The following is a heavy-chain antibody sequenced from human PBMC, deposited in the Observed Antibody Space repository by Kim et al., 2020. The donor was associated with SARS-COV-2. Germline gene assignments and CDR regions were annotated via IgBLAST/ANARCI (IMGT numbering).Heavy chain of an antibody. CDR1: GGSISSYY. V-gene: IGHV4-59*13. CDR2: IYYSGST. J-gene: IGHJ6*02. D-gene: IGHD2-21*02. Sequence: SETLSLTCTVSGGSISSYYWSWIRQPPGKGLEWIGYIYYSGSTNYNPSLKSRVTISVDTSKNQFSLKLSSVTAADTAVYYCARVGRSDSNYYYYYGMDVWGQGTTVTVSS. CDR3: ARVGRSDSNYYYYYGMDV.